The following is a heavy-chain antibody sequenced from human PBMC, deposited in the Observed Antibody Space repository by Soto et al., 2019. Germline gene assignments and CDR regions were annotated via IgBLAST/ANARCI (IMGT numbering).Heavy chain of an antibody. CDR2: IHYSGST. V-gene: IGHV4-59*13. CDR3: ARGGGSYSSILNY. D-gene: IGHD1-26*01. Sequence: PSETLSLTCTVSGGSISTSYWSWIRRPPGKGLEWIGYIHYSGSTDYNPSLKSRVSISADTSRQQFSLKLSSVTAADTAVYYCARGGGSYSSILNYWGQGALVTVSS. J-gene: IGHJ4*02. CDR1: GGSISTSY.